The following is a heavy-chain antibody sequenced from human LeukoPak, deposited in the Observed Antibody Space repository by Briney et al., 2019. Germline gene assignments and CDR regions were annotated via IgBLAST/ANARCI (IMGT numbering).Heavy chain of an antibody. Sequence: SETLSLTCTVSGYSISSGYYWGWIRQPPGKGLEWIGSIYHSGSTYYNPSLKSRVTISVDTSKNQFSLKLSSVTAADTAVYYCARSSAYYYDSSGFPFDYWGQGTLVTVSS. D-gene: IGHD3-22*01. CDR1: GYSISSGYY. CDR2: IYHSGST. CDR3: ARSSAYYYDSSGFPFDY. J-gene: IGHJ4*02. V-gene: IGHV4-38-2*02.